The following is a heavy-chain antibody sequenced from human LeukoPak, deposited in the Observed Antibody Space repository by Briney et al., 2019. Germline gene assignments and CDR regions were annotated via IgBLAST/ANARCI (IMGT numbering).Heavy chain of an antibody. Sequence: PGGSLRLSCAASGFTFSSYEMNWVRQAPGEGLEWVSSITTSGGSTYYADSVKGRFTISRDNAKNTLYLQMNSLRAEDTAVYYCAKDHYVSGRYDAFDIWGQGTMVTVSS. D-gene: IGHD3-10*01. J-gene: IGHJ3*02. V-gene: IGHV3-23*01. CDR1: GFTFSSYE. CDR3: AKDHYVSGRYDAFDI. CDR2: ITTSGGST.